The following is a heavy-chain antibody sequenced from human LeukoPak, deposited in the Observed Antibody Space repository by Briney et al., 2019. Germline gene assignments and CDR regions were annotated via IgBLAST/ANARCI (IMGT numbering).Heavy chain of an antibody. Sequence: SETLSLTCTVSGGSISSSSYYWGWIRQPPGKGLEWIGSIYYSGSTYYNPSLKSRVTISVDTSKNQFSLKLTSVTAADTAVYYCARHSSYSTGWFPFFDCWGQGILVTVSS. CDR2: IYYSGST. CDR3: ARHSSYSTGWFPFFDC. J-gene: IGHJ4*02. D-gene: IGHD6-19*01. V-gene: IGHV4-39*01. CDR1: GGSISSSSYY.